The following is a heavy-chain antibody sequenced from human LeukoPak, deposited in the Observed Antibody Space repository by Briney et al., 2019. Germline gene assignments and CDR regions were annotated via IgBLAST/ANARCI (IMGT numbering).Heavy chain of an antibody. J-gene: IGHJ3*02. CDR2: ISYDGSNK. D-gene: IGHD3-9*01. Sequence: QSGGSLRLSCAASGFTFSSYGMHWVRQAPGKGLEWVAVISYDGSNKYYADSVKGRFTISRDNSKNTLYLQMNSLRAEDTAVYYCATYDILTGYYAFDIWGQGTMVTVSS. CDR1: GFTFSSYG. V-gene: IGHV3-30*03. CDR3: ATYDILTGYYAFDI.